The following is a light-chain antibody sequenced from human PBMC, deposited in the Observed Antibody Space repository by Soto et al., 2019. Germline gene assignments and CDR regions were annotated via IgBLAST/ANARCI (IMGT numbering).Light chain of an antibody. CDR1: SSNIGSNT. CDR2: SNN. J-gene: IGLJ2*01. Sequence: QSVLNQPPSASGTPGQRVTISCSGSSSNIGSNTVNWYQQLPGTAPKLLIYSNNQRPSGVPDRFSGSKSGTSASLAISGLQSEDEADYYCAAWDDSLYVVFGGGTKLTVL. V-gene: IGLV1-44*01. CDR3: AAWDDSLYVV.